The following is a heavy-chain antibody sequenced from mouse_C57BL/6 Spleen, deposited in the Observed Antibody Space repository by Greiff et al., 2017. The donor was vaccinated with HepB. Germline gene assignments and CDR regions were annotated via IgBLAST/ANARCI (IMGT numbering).Heavy chain of an antibody. V-gene: IGHV5-16*01. CDR1: GFTFSDYY. CDR3: ARGADGYFDV. Sequence: EVKLMESEGGLVQPGSSMKLSCTASGFTFSDYYMAWVRQVPEKGLEWVANINYDGSSTYYLDSLKSRFIISRDNAKNILYLQMSSLKSEDTATYYCARGADGYFDVWGTGTTVTVSS. J-gene: IGHJ1*03. CDR2: INYDGSST.